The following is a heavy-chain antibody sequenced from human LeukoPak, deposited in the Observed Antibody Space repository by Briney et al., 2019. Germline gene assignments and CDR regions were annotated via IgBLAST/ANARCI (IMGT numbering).Heavy chain of an antibody. CDR1: GITFSSHV. J-gene: IGHJ4*02. CDR2: IAADGGVK. Sequence: GRSLRLSCVASGITFSSHVMDWVRQAPGKGLEWVAVIAADGGVKHYADSVEGRFTLSRDNSKNTLYLQMNSLSVEDTAVYYCAREATWGQWYFDHWGQGTPVTVSS. D-gene: IGHD6-19*01. CDR3: AREATWGQWYFDH. V-gene: IGHV3-30*03.